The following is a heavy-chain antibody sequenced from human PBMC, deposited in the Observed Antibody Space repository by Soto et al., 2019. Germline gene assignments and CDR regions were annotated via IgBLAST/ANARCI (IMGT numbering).Heavy chain of an antibody. Sequence: ASVKVSCKASGGTFSSYAISWVRQAPGQGLEWMGGIIPIFGTANYAQKFQGRVTITADESTSTAYMELGSLRSEDTAVYYCARDPSIAARPLDAFDIWGQGTMVTVSS. CDR1: GGTFSSYA. CDR2: IIPIFGTA. V-gene: IGHV1-69*13. CDR3: ARDPSIAARPLDAFDI. J-gene: IGHJ3*02. D-gene: IGHD6-6*01.